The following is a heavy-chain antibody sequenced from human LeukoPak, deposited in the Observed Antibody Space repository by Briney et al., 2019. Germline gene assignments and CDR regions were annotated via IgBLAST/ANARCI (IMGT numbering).Heavy chain of an antibody. V-gene: IGHV1-18*01. CDR2: ISAYNGNT. CDR3: AREEGVVVVAAPYYYMDV. J-gene: IGHJ6*03. D-gene: IGHD2-15*01. CDR1: GYTFTSYG. Sequence: ASVKVSCKASGYTFTSYGISWVRQAPGQGLEWMGWISAYNGNTNYAQKLQGRVTMTTDTSTSTAYMELRSLRSDDTAVYYCAREEGVVVVAAPYYYMDVWGKGTTVTISS.